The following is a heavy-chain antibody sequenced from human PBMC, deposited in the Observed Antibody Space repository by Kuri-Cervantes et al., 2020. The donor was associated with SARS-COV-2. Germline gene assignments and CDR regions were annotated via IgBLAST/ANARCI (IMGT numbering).Heavy chain of an antibody. CDR3: ARGWSNYYYGMDV. CDR2: IYYSGST. D-gene: IGHD3/OR15-3a*01. CDR1: GGSVSSGSYY. Sequence: SETLSLTCTVSGGSVSSGSYYWSWIRQPPGKGLEWIGYIYYSGSTNYNPSLKSRVTISVDTSKNQFSLKLSPVTAADTAVYYCARGWSNYYYGMDVWGQGNMVTVSS. V-gene: IGHV4-61*01. J-gene: IGHJ6*02.